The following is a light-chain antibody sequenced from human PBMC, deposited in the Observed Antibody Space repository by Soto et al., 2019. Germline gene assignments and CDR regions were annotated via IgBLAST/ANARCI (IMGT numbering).Light chain of an antibody. CDR1: SSDVGGYNY. CDR3: NSYTSNSTVV. V-gene: IGLV2-14*01. CDR2: EVS. Sequence: QSALTQPASVSGSPGQSITISCTGTSSDVGGYNYVSWYQQYPGKAPKLIIYEVSNRPSGVSNRFSGSKSGNTASLTISGLQGEDEADYYCNSYTSNSTVVFGGGTKLTVL. J-gene: IGLJ2*01.